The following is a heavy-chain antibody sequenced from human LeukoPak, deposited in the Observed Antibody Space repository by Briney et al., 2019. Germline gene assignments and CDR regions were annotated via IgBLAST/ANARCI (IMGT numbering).Heavy chain of an antibody. V-gene: IGHV4-39*07. CDR1: GGSISSSRYY. CDR2: IYYSGST. Sequence: SETLSLACTVSGGSISSSRYYWGWIRQPPGKGLEWIGSIYYSGSTYYNPSLKSRVTISVDTTKNQFSLKLSSVTAADTAVYYCAREPREYQLIDYWGQGTLVTVSS. D-gene: IGHD2-2*01. CDR3: AREPREYQLIDY. J-gene: IGHJ4*02.